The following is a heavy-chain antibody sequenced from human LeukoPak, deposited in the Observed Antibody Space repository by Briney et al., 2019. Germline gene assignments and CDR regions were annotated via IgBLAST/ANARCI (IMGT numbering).Heavy chain of an antibody. J-gene: IGHJ4*02. CDR1: GFTFSSYS. Sequence: GGSLRLSCAASGFTFSSYSMNWVRQAPGKGLEWVSSISSSSSYIYYAGSVTGRFTISRDNAKNSLYLQMNSLRAEDTAVYYCARGYSSGWYYFDYWGQGTLVTVSS. V-gene: IGHV3-21*04. CDR3: ARGYSSGWYYFDY. CDR2: ISSSSSYI. D-gene: IGHD6-19*01.